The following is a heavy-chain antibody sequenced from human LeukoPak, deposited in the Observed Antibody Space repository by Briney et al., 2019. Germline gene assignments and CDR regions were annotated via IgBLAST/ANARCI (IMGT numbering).Heavy chain of an antibody. CDR2: INSDGSST. D-gene: IGHD3-9*01. CDR3: ARGNFDWFLNWFDP. CDR1: GFTFSSYW. J-gene: IGHJ5*02. V-gene: IGHV3-74*01. Sequence: GGSLRLSCAASGFTFSSYWMHRVRQAPGKGLVWVSRINSDGSSTSYADSVKGRFTISRDNAKNTLYLQMNSLRAEDTAVYYCARGNFDWFLNWFDPWGQGTLVTVSS.